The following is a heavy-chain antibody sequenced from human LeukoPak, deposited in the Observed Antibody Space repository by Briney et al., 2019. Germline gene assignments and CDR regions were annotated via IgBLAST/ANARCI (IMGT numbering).Heavy chain of an antibody. CDR1: GFTFSSYA. Sequence: GGSLRLSCAASGFTFSSYAMSWVRQAPGKGLEWVSAISGSGGSTYYADSVKGRFTISRDNSKNTLYLQMNSLRAEDTAVYYCARAPAYYYDSSGYYWGLGYYFDYWGQGTLVTVSS. D-gene: IGHD3-22*01. CDR2: ISGSGGST. J-gene: IGHJ4*02. CDR3: ARAPAYYYDSSGYYWGLGYYFDY. V-gene: IGHV3-23*01.